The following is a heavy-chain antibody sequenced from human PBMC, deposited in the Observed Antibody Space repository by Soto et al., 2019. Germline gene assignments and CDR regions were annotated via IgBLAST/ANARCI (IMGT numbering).Heavy chain of an antibody. CDR2: ISSSSAYI. D-gene: IGHD6-13*01. CDR3: ARGAVAGAGIPTYYFDY. CDR1: GFTFSSYT. V-gene: IGHV3-21*01. J-gene: IGHJ4*02. Sequence: EVQLVESGGGLVKPGGSLRLSCAASGFTFSSYTMSWVRQAPGKGLEWVSSISSSSAYIYYAYSLKGRFTISRDNAKNSLYLQVNSLRAEDTAVYYCARGAVAGAGIPTYYFDYWGQGTLVTVSS.